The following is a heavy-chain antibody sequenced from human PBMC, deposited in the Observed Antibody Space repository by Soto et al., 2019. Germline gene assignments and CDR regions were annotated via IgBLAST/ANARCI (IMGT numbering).Heavy chain of an antibody. D-gene: IGHD6-13*01. CDR2: INSDGSST. CDR1: GFTFSSYW. J-gene: IGHJ5*02. V-gene: IGHV3-74*01. Sequence: GGSLRLSCAASGFTFSSYWMHWVRQAPGKGLVWVSRINSDGSSTSYADSVKGRFTISRDNAKNTLYLQMNSLRAEDTAVYYCASLGYSSSWYDINWFDPWGQGTLVTVSS. CDR3: ASLGYSSSWYDINWFDP.